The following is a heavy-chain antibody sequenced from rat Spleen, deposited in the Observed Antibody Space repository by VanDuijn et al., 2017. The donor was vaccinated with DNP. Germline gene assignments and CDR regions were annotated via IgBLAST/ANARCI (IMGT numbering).Heavy chain of an antibody. V-gene: IGHV5-7*01. CDR1: GFTFSDYY. J-gene: IGHJ2*01. CDR2: ISYDGGST. Sequence: EVQLVESGGDLVQPGRSLKLSCAASGFTFSDYYMAWVRQAPTKGLEWVAYISYDGGSTYYPDSVKGRFTISRDNAKSTLYLQMDSLRSEDTATYYCARQGSHYFDYWGQGVMVTVSS. D-gene: IGHD4-3*01. CDR3: ARQGSHYFDY.